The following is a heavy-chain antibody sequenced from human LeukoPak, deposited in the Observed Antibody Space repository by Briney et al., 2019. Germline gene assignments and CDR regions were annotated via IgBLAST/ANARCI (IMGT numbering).Heavy chain of an antibody. J-gene: IGHJ4*02. V-gene: IGHV3-72*01. CDR3: ARVLGYSGYDLAY. Sequence: GGSLRLSCAASGFIFSDHHMDWVRQAPGKGLEWVGRVRNKANTYSTNYAASVKGRFSITRDDSMNSVYLQMNSLKTEDTAVYYCARVLGYSGYDLAYWGQGTLVTVSS. CDR2: VRNKANTYST. D-gene: IGHD5-12*01. CDR1: GFIFSDHH.